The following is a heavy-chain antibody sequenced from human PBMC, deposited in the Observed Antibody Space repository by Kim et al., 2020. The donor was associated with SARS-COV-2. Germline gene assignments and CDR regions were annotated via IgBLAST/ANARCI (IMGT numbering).Heavy chain of an antibody. CDR2: IVVGSGNT. Sequence: SVKVSCKASGFTFTSSAMQWVRQARGQRLEWIGWIVVGSGNTNYAQKFQERVTITRDMSTSTAYMELSSLRSEDTAVYYCAADAYGSGSLGYYYGMDVWGQGTTVTVSS. D-gene: IGHD3-10*01. V-gene: IGHV1-58*02. J-gene: IGHJ6*02. CDR1: GFTFTSSA. CDR3: AADAYGSGSLGYYYGMDV.